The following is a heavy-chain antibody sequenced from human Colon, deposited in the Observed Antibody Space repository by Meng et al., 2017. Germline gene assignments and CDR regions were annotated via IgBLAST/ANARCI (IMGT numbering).Heavy chain of an antibody. CDR2: IYYSGST. V-gene: IGHV4-61*01. CDR3: ARDSGYDKNWFDP. D-gene: IGHD5-12*01. J-gene: IGHJ5*02. CDR1: GGSAISNSYY. Sequence: HVHMQEPGPGMVRPSDTLSLPCTVSGGSAISNSYYWSWIRQPPGKGLEWIGFIYYSGSTNYNPSLKSRVTISVDTSKNQFSLKVSSVTAADTAVYYCARDSGYDKNWFDPWGQGTLVTVSS.